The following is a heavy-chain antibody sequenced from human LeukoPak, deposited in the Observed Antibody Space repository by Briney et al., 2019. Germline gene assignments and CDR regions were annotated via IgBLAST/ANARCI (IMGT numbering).Heavy chain of an antibody. CDR3: AKTEAPAAIRAGSDY. V-gene: IGHV3-23*01. Sequence: GGSLRLSWSASGFTFSNNGMSWVRQAPGKGLEWVSTISGSGSATYNAGSVKGRFTTSRDNSNNTLYLQMNSLRAEDTAVYYCAKTEAPAAIRAGSDYWGQGTLVTVSS. J-gene: IGHJ4*02. CDR2: ISGSGSAT. D-gene: IGHD2-2*02. CDR1: GFTFSNNG.